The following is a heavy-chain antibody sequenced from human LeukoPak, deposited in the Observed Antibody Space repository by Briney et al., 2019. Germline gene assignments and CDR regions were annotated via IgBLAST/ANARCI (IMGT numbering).Heavy chain of an antibody. Sequence: SQTLSLTCAISGDSVSSNSAAWNWIRQSPSRGLEWLGRTYHRSKWYNDYALSVKSRISDNPDTPKNQFSLQLNSVTPVDTAVYYCARSGSYNFDYWGQGTLVTVSS. CDR2: TYHRSKWYN. CDR1: GDSVSSNSAA. J-gene: IGHJ4*02. D-gene: IGHD1-26*01. V-gene: IGHV6-1*01. CDR3: ARSGSYNFDY.